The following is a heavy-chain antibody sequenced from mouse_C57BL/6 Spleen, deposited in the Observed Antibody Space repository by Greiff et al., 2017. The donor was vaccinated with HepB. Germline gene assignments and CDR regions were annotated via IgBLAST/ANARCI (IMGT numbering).Heavy chain of an antibody. CDR2: IDPSDSYT. CDR1: GYTFTSYW. Sequence: QVQLQQPGAELVMPGASVKLSCKASGYTFTSYWMHWVKQRPGQGLEWIGEIDPSDSYTNYNQKFKGKSTLTVDKSSSTAYMQLSSLTSEDSAVYYCAKGLLRGYYAMEYWGQGTSVTVSS. CDR3: AKGLLRGYYAMEY. J-gene: IGHJ4*01. D-gene: IGHD2-3*01. V-gene: IGHV1-69*01.